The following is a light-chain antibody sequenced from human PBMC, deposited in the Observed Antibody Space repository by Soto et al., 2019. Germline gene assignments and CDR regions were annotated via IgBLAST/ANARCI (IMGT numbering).Light chain of an antibody. CDR1: QGISNY. CDR3: QQYNTYPIT. CDR2: DAS. V-gene: IGKV1-16*02. Sequence: DIQMTQSPSSLSASVGDRVTITCRASQGISNYLAWFQQKPGKAPKSLIYDASSLRSGVPSKFSGSGFGTDFTLTISSLQPEDFAIYYCQQYNTYPITFGQGTRLEIK. J-gene: IGKJ5*01.